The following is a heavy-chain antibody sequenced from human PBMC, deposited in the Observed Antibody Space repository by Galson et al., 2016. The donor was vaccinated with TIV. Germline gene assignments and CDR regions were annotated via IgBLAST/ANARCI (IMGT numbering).Heavy chain of an antibody. CDR3: VAGRWSRGALDI. CDR1: GFTFSTYG. D-gene: IGHD1-26*01. Sequence: SLRLSCAASGFTFSTYGMHWVRQAPGQGLEWVAFIRYDGGNTFYVDSVKGRFTISRDNAKNSLYLQMSKLSAEDTAVYYCVAGRWSRGALDIWGQGTMVTVSS. CDR2: IRYDGGNT. J-gene: IGHJ3*02. V-gene: IGHV3-30*02.